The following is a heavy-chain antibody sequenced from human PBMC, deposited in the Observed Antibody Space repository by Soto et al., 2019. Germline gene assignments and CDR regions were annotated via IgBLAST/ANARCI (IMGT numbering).Heavy chain of an antibody. J-gene: IGHJ4*02. CDR2: ISSSGGNI. CDR3: AREATPVVTPWLFDY. V-gene: IGHV3-48*02. CDR1: GFTFSGYS. D-gene: IGHD4-4*01. Sequence: EVQLVDSGGDSAQAGGSLRLSCVASGFTFSGYSMNWVRQAPGKGLEWVAFISSSGGNIYYADSVKGRFTISRDNAKNSVYLQMNSLRDEDTAVYYCAREATPVVTPWLFDYWGRGTLVTVSS.